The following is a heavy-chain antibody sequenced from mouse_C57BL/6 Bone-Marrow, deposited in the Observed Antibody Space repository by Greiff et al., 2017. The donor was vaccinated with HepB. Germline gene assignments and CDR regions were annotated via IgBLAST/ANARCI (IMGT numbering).Heavy chain of an antibody. CDR2: ISYDGSN. V-gene: IGHV3-6*01. J-gene: IGHJ2*01. D-gene: IGHD1-1*01. Sequence: ESGPGLVKPSQSLSLTCSVTGYSITSGYYWNWIRQFPGNKLERMGYISYDGSNNYNPSLKNRISITLDTSKNQFFLKLNSLTTEYTATYYCARGEIYYYGSSYVRYYFDYWGQGTTLTVSS. CDR3: ARGEIYYYGSSYVRYYFDY. CDR1: GYSITSGYY.